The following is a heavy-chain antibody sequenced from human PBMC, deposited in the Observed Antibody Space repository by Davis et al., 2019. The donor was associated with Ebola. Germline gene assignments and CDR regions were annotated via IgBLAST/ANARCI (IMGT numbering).Heavy chain of an antibody. Sequence: MPSETLSLPCTLSGGSISSSSYYWGWIRQLPGKGLECIGSIYYSGSTYYNPSLKSRVTISVDTSKNQFSLKLSSVTAADTAVYYCASSSSGWYGDYFDYWGQGTLVTVSS. CDR2: IYYSGST. CDR3: ASSSSGWYGDYFDY. J-gene: IGHJ4*02. D-gene: IGHD6-19*01. CDR1: GGSISSSSYY. V-gene: IGHV4-39*01.